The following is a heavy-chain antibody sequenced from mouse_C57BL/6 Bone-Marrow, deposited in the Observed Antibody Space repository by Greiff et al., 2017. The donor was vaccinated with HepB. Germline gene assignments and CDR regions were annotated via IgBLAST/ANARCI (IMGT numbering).Heavy chain of an antibody. CDR3: TRSSLWLRRRAWFAY. Sequence: QVQLKESGAELVRPGASVTLSCKASGYTFTDYEMHWVKQTPVHGLEWIGAIDPETGGTAYNQKFKGKAILTADKSSSTAYMELRSLTSEDSAVYYCTRSSLWLRRRAWFAYWGQGTLVTVSA. D-gene: IGHD2-2*01. V-gene: IGHV1-15*01. CDR1: GYTFTDYE. J-gene: IGHJ3*01. CDR2: IDPETGGT.